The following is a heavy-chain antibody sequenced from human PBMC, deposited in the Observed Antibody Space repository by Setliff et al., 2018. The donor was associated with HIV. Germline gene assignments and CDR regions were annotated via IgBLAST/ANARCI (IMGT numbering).Heavy chain of an antibody. CDR3: ARGRNRNYVVYGMDV. CDR2: ISSSGTTT. D-gene: IGHD1-7*01. V-gene: IGHV3-11*04. Sequence: SGDSGFIFSDYFMTWVRQAPGKGLEWLCYISSSGTTTYYGDSVKGRFTISRDNAKNSLYLQMNSLRAEDTAVYYCARGRNRNYVVYGMDVWGQGTTVTVSS. CDR1: GFIFSDYF. J-gene: IGHJ6*02.